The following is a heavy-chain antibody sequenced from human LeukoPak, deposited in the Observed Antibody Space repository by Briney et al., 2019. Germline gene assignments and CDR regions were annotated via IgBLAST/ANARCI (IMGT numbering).Heavy chain of an antibody. V-gene: IGHV3-9*01. Sequence: GGSLRLSCAASGFTFDDYAMHWVRQAPGKGVGWGSGISWHSGSIGYADSVKGRFTISRDNAKNSLYLQMNSLRAEDTAVYYCAREPFWSGYYSNLHFDYWGQGTLVTVSS. CDR1: GFTFDDYA. D-gene: IGHD3-3*01. CDR3: AREPFWSGYYSNLHFDY. J-gene: IGHJ4*02. CDR2: ISWHSGSI.